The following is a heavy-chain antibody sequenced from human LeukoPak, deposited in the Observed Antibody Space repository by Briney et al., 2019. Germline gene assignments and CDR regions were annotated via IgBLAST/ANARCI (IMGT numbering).Heavy chain of an antibody. J-gene: IGHJ6*03. CDR1: GGSISSYY. CDR3: ARWYYYYMDV. V-gene: IGHV4-59*01. Sequence: TSETLSLTCTVSGGSISSYYWSWIRQPPGNGLEWTGYIYYSGSTNYNPSLKSRVTISVDTSKNQFSLKLSSVTAADTAVYYCARWYYYYMDVSGKGTTVTVSS. CDR2: IYYSGST.